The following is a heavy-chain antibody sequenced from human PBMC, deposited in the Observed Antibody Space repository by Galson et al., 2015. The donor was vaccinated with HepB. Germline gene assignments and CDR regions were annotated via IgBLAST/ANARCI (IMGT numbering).Heavy chain of an antibody. J-gene: IGHJ5*02. V-gene: IGHV1-18*04. CDR2: ISAHNGNT. D-gene: IGHD3-10*01. CDR3: AREFWPKGITVLRRVLNWFDP. CDR1: GYTFTSYG. Sequence: SVKVSCKASGYTFTSYGISWVRQAPGQGLEWMGWISAHNGNTNYAQKLQGRVTMSTDTSSSTAYMELRRLRSDDTAVYYCAREFWPKGITVLRRVLNWFDPWGQGTLVTVSS.